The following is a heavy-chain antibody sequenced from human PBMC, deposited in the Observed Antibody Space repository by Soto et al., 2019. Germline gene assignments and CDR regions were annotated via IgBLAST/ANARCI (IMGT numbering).Heavy chain of an antibody. CDR1: GLTFRNYA. D-gene: IGHD6-13*01. J-gene: IGHJ4*02. V-gene: IGHV3-53*04. CDR3: ARAGKQQLAHFYY. CDR2: SYSGGST. Sequence: GSLTLLRAAAGLTFRNYARSWLRPAPGKGLAWVLVSYSGGSTYYADCVKGRFTISRHNSKNTLYLQMNSLRAEDTAVYYCARAGKQQLAHFYYWGQGTLVTVSS.